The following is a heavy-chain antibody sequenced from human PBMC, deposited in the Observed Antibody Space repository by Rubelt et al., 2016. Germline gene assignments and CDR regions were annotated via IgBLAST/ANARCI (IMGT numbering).Heavy chain of an antibody. Sequence: EVQLVESGGGLVQPGRSLRLSCAASGFTFDDYAMHWVRQAPGKGLEWVSGISWNCGSIGYADSVKGRFTISRDNAKNSLYLQMNSLRAEDTAVYYCAKGGVVTLDYWGQGTLVTVSS. CDR1: GFTFDDYA. CDR3: AKGGVVTLDY. V-gene: IGHV3-9*01. J-gene: IGHJ4*02. CDR2: ISWNCGSI. D-gene: IGHD4-23*01.